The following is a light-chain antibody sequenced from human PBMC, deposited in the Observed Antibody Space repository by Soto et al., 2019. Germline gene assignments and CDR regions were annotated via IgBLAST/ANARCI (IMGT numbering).Light chain of an antibody. Sequence: ETMMTQSPDTLSVSLGERATLSCRASQSVRSSLAWYQQKFGQAPRLLIYDASRRATGIPERFSGSGAGTDFTLTINRLEPEDFAVYYCQQYGSSPTFGLGTKWIS. V-gene: IGKV3-20*01. CDR1: QSVRSS. CDR2: DAS. J-gene: IGKJ1*01. CDR3: QQYGSSPT.